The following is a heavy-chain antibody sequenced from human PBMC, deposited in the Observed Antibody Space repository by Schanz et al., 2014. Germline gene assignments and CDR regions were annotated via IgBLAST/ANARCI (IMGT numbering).Heavy chain of an antibody. CDR1: GFTFSNHA. V-gene: IGHV3-23*04. D-gene: IGHD6-19*01. Sequence: VQLVESGGGVAQPGRSLRLSCAASGFTFSNHALSWVRQAPGKGLEWVSGIGGSGDSTHYADSVKGRMTVSRDTSKNALFLQMNNLRAEDTAVYYCASPPITVAGRLADFWGQGTLITVSS. J-gene: IGHJ4*02. CDR3: ASPPITVAGRLADF. CDR2: IGGSGDST.